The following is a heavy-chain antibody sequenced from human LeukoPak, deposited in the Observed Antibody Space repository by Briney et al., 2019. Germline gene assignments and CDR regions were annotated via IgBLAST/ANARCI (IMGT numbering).Heavy chain of an antibody. CDR3: AKYYGDEYYFDY. CDR2: ISYDGSNK. CDR1: GLTFSSHW. V-gene: IGHV3-30*18. D-gene: IGHD4-17*01. Sequence: PGGSLRLSCAASGLTFSSHWMHWVRQAPGKGLEWVAVISYDGSNKYYADSVKGRFTISRDNSKNTLYLQMNSLRAEDTAVYYCAKYYGDEYYFDYWGQGTLVTVSS. J-gene: IGHJ4*02.